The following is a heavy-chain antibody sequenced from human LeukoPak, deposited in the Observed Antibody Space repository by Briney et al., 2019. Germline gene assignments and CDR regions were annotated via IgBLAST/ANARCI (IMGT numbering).Heavy chain of an antibody. CDR2: IYYSGST. Sequence: TLSLTCTVSGGSISSGGYYWSWIRQHPGKGPEWIGYIYYSGSTYYNPSLKSRVTISVDTSKNQFSLKLSSVTAADTAVYYCARGMTPYYYYMDVWGKGTTVTVSS. J-gene: IGHJ6*03. CDR1: GGSISSGGYY. V-gene: IGHV4-31*03. CDR3: ARGMTPYYYYMDV.